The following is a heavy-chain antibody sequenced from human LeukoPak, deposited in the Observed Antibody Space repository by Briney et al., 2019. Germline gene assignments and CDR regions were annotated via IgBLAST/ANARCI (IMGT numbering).Heavy chain of an antibody. V-gene: IGHV3-48*03. CDR3: ARDRYCSGGSCYSEYYYYGMDV. J-gene: IGHJ6*02. Sequence: GGSLRLSCAASGFSFSSYEMNWVRQAPGKGLEWVSYISSSGSDIFYADSVKGRFTISRDNAKNSLYLQMNSLRAEDTAVYYCARDRYCSGGSCYSEYYYYGMDVWGQGTTVTVSS. CDR2: ISSSGSDI. CDR1: GFSFSSYE. D-gene: IGHD2-15*01.